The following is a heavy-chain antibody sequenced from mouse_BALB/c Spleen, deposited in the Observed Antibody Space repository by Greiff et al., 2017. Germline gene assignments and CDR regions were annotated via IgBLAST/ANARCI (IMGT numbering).Heavy chain of an antibody. J-gene: IGHJ3*01. D-gene: IGHD2-2*01. CDR2: IYPGNVNT. CDR1: GYTFTSYY. CDR3: ARGYYGYDGRPWFAY. V-gene: IGHV1S56*01. Sequence: QVQLQQSGPELVKPGASVRISCKASGYTFTSYYIHWVKQRPGQGLEWIGWIYPGNVNTKYNEKFKSKATLTVDKSSSTAYMQLSSLTSEDSAVYYCARGYYGYDGRPWFAYWGQGTLVTVSA.